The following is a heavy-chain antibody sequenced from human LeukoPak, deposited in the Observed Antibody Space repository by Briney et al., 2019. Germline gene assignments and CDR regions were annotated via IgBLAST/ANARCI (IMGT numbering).Heavy chain of an antibody. Sequence: GGSLRLSCAASGFTLSSYWMSWVRQAPGKGLEGVANIKQDGSEKYYVDSVKGRFTISRDNAKNSLYLQMNSLRAEDTAVYYCARDISSRDIVATGGVHDYWGQGTLVTVSS. D-gene: IGHD5-12*01. CDR1: GFTLSSYW. V-gene: IGHV3-7*01. J-gene: IGHJ4*02. CDR3: ARDISSRDIVATGGVHDY. CDR2: IKQDGSEK.